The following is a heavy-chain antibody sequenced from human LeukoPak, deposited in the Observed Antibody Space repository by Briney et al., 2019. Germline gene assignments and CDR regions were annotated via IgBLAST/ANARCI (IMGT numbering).Heavy chain of an antibody. Sequence: GGSLRLSCAASGFTFSSYAMSWVRQAPGKGLEWVSAISGSGGSTYYADSVKGRFTISRDNSKNTLYLQMNSLRAEDTAVYYCAKSFIGERSWGNFDYWGQGTLVTVSS. CDR2: ISGSGGST. V-gene: IGHV3-23*01. CDR3: AKSFIGERSWGNFDY. D-gene: IGHD3-16*01. J-gene: IGHJ4*02. CDR1: GFTFSSYA.